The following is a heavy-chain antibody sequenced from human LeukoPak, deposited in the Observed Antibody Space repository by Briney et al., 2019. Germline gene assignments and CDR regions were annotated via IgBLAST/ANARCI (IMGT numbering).Heavy chain of an antibody. CDR2: ISASGGST. CDR1: GFTFRNYV. V-gene: IGHV3-23*01. J-gene: IGHJ4*02. CDR3: AKGDSSSWYYFDY. D-gene: IGHD6-13*01. Sequence: GGSLRLSCEVSGFTFRNYVMSWVRPAPGKGLEWVSVISASGGSTYYADSVKGRFTISRDNSRNTLHLQVSSLRAEDTAVYYCAKGDSSSWYYFDYWGQGTLVTVSS.